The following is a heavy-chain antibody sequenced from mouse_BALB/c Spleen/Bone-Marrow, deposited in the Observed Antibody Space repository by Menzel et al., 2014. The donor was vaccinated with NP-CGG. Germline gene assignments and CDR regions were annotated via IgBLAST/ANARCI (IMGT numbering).Heavy chain of an antibody. Sequence: EVKVVESGGDLVKPGGSLKLSCAASGFTFSTYIMSWVRQTPEKRLEWVATISSGGRYIFYPDSVKGRFTLSRDNAKNTLYLQMSSLRSDDTAMYYCTREEDYDGNYKFAYWGQGTLVTVSA. J-gene: IGHJ3*01. CDR3: TREEDYDGNYKFAY. V-gene: IGHV5-6-4*01. D-gene: IGHD2-3*01. CDR1: GFTFSTYI. CDR2: ISSGGRYI.